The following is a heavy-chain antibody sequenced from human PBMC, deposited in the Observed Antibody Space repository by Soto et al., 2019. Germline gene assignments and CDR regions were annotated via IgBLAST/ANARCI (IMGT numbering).Heavy chain of an antibody. CDR3: AREILTGYPNWFDP. V-gene: IGHV3-33*01. J-gene: IGHJ5*02. CDR2: IWYDGSNK. CDR1: GFTFSSYG. Sequence: GSLRLSWGAAGFTFSSYGMRWVRQAPGKGLEWVAVIWYDGSNKYYADSVKGRFTISRDNSKNTLYLQMNSLRAEDTAVYYCAREILTGYPNWFDPWGQGTLVTVSS. D-gene: IGHD3-9*01.